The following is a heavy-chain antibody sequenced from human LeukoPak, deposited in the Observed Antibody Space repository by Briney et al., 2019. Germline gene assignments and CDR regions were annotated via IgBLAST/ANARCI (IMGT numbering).Heavy chain of an antibody. D-gene: IGHD4-17*01. Sequence: GGSLRLSCAASGFTFSSYSMNWVRQAPGKGLEWVSYISSSSSTIYYADSVKGRFTISRDNAKNSLYLQMNSLRAEDTAVYYCARIAYGDGDAFDIWGQGTMVTVSS. CDR1: GFTFSSYS. V-gene: IGHV3-48*01. CDR3: ARIAYGDGDAFDI. J-gene: IGHJ3*02. CDR2: ISSSSSTI.